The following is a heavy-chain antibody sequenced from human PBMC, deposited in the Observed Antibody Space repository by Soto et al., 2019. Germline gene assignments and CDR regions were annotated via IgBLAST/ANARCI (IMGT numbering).Heavy chain of an antibody. CDR1: GGSISSSIYY. V-gene: IGHV4-39*01. Sequence: QLQLQESGPGLVKPSETLSLTCTVSGGSISSSIYYWGWIRQPPGKGLEWIGIIYHRGSTYYTPSLKSRGTISVDTSKSQFSLQLSSVTAADTAVYYCANQYSSGWYYFDYWRQATPVTVSS. CDR3: ANQYSSGWYYFDY. J-gene: IGHJ4*02. D-gene: IGHD6-19*01. CDR2: IYHRGST.